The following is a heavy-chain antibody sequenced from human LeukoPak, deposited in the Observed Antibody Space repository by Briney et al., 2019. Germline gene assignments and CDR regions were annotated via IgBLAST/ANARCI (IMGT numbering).Heavy chain of an antibody. Sequence: PGGSLRLSCAASGFTFKNAWMSWVRQAPGEGLEWVGRIKRRTDGGTTDYAAPVKDRFTISRDDSKNTLYLQMNSLKTEDTAVYYCTTDPPTDYVWFGELFWFGYWGQGTLVTVSS. D-gene: IGHD3-10*01. J-gene: IGHJ4*02. CDR3: TTDPPTDYVWFGELFWFGY. CDR1: GFTFKNAW. V-gene: IGHV3-15*01. CDR2: IKRRTDGGTT.